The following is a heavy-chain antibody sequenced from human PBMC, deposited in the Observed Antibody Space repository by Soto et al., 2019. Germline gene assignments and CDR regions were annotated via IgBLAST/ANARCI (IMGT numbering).Heavy chain of an antibody. CDR2: IYFTGNT. CDR1: GGSINSGDYY. V-gene: IGHV4-31*03. Sequence: QVQLQESGPGLVKPSETLSLTCTVSGGSINSGDYYWSWIRQHPGKGLEWIGHIYFTGNTFYITSLKSRVSISLDTSKNQFSLNLTSVTAADTAIYFCVRVLASGYSSSWYLDYWGQGTLVTVSS. D-gene: IGHD6-13*01. J-gene: IGHJ4*02. CDR3: VRVLASGYSSSWYLDY.